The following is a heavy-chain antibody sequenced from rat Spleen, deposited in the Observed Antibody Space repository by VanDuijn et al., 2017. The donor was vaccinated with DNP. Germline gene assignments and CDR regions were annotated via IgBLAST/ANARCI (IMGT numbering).Heavy chain of an antibody. CDR2: IIYDGSST. J-gene: IGHJ2*01. CDR3: TTRGNYGGYDY. V-gene: IGHV5S10*01. D-gene: IGHD1-11*01. Sequence: EVQLVESGGASVQPGNSLRLSCAASGFIFSDYAMAWVRQSPKMGLEWVATIIYDGSSTFYRDSVTGRFTISRDFAKSTLYLQMDSLRSEDSATYYCTTRGNYGGYDYWGQGVMVTVSS. CDR1: GFIFSDYA.